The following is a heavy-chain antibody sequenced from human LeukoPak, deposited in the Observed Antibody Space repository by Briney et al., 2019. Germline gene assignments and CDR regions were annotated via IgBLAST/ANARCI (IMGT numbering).Heavy chain of an antibody. D-gene: IGHD5-18*01. V-gene: IGHV3-48*04. CDR2: ISSSSSTI. Sequence: PGGSLRLSCAASGFTFSSYSMNWVRQAPGKGLEWVSYISSSSSTIYYADSVKGRFTISRDNAKNSLYLQMNSLRAEDTAVYYCARLLQEPVDTALDYWGQGTLVTVSS. CDR1: GFTFSSYS. J-gene: IGHJ4*02. CDR3: ARLLQEPVDTALDY.